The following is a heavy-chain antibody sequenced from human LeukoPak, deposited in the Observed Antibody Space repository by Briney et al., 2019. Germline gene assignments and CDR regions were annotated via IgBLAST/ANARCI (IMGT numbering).Heavy chain of an antibody. Sequence: KPSGTLSLTCAVSGVSISSSEWWIWVRQPPGQGLEWVGEIHRDGRTRYHPSLKSRVTMSMDCSKNQFSLDVRSVTAADTAIYYCGKTDIYFNPIDYWGPGSLVTVSS. J-gene: IGHJ4*02. CDR1: GVSISSSEW. V-gene: IGHV4-4*02. CDR3: GKTDIYFNPIDY. D-gene: IGHD3-9*01. CDR2: IHRDGRT.